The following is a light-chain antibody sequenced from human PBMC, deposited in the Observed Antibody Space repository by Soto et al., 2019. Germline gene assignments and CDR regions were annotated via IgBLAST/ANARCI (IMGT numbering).Light chain of an antibody. CDR3: LPYYDYRR. CDR2: KAS. CDR1: QTITNL. J-gene: IGKJ1*01. Sequence: DIPITQKPSSLSASVGDRVTITCRASQTITNLLAWFQQKPGKAPEILIYKASSLQSGVPSRFSGSGSGTEFTLTISSLQPDDSATYYSLPYYDYRRFAQVAKVDVK. V-gene: IGKV1-5*03.